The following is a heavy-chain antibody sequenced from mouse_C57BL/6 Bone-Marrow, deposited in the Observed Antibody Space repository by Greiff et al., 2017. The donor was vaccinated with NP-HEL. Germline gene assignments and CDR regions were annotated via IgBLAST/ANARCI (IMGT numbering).Heavy chain of an antibody. CDR3: ASDWDFDY. Sequence: QVQLQQPGAELVMPGASVKLSCKASGYTFTSYWMHWVKQRPGQGLEWIGVIDPSDSYTNYNQKFKGKSTLTVDKSSSTAYMQLSSLTSEDSAGYYCASDWDFDYWGQGTTRTVSS. J-gene: IGHJ2*01. D-gene: IGHD4-1*01. CDR2: IDPSDSYT. V-gene: IGHV1-69*01. CDR1: GYTFTSYW.